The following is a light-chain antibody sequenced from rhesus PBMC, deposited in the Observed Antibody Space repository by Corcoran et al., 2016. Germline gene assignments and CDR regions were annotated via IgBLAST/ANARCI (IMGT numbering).Light chain of an antibody. Sequence: DIQMTQSPSSLSASVGDTVTITCRASQGISRYLNWFQQQPGKAPKQLIYAASSLESGVPSRFSGSGSGTEFTLTISSLQPEDFAAYYCLQHNSYPLTFGGGTKVESK. J-gene: IGKJ4*01. V-gene: IGKV1-28*01. CDR1: QGISRY. CDR2: AAS. CDR3: LQHNSYPLT.